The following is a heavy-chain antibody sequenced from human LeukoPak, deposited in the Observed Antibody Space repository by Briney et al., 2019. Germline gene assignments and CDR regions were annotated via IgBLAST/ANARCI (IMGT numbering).Heavy chain of an antibody. CDR2: IYYSGST. CDR3: ARVGGAKLVSYYFDY. D-gene: IGHD3-10*01. CDR1: GGSISSGGYY. Sequence: KSSETLSLTCTVSGGSISSGGYYWSWIRQHPGKGLEWTGYIYYSGSTYYNPSLKSRVTISVDTSKNQFSLKLSSVTAADTAVYYCARVGGAKLVSYYFDYWGQGTLVTVSS. J-gene: IGHJ4*02. V-gene: IGHV4-31*03.